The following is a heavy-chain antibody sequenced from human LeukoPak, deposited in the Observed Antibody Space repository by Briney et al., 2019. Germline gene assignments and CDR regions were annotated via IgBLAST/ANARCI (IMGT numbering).Heavy chain of an antibody. V-gene: IGHV4-61*02. J-gene: IGHJ4*02. CDR2: IYTGGST. D-gene: IGHD3-10*01. CDR3: ASYYGSGSYYLDY. CDR1: GGSISSGSYY. Sequence: TLSLTCTVSGGSISSGSYYWSWIRQPAGKGLEWIGRIYTGGSTNYNPSLKSRVTISVDTSKNQFSLKLSSVTAADTAVYYCASYYGSGSYYLDYWGQGTLVTVSS.